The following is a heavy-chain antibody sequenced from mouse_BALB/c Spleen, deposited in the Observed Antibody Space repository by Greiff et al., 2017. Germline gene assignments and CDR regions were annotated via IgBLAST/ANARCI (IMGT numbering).Heavy chain of an antibody. CDR2: IYPGSGST. Sequence: LQQPGSELVRPGASVKLSCKASGYTFTSYWMHWVKQRPGQGLEWIGNIYPGSGSTNYDEKFKSKATLTVDTSSSTAYMQLSSLTSEDSAVYYCTRGDDGYFYYWGQGTTLTVSS. J-gene: IGHJ2*01. V-gene: IGHV1S22*01. CDR1: GYTFTSYW. CDR3: TRGDDGYFYY. D-gene: IGHD2-3*01.